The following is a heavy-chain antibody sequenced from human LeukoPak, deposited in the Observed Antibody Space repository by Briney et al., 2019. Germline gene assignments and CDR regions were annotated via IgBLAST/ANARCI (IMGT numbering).Heavy chain of an antibody. J-gene: IGHJ4*02. CDR3: ARTRGYSGYECLDY. D-gene: IGHD5-12*01. CDR2: ISSSSSTI. V-gene: IGHV3-48*01. CDR1: GFIFSSYS. Sequence: GGSLRLSWAASGFIFSSYSMNWVRQAPGKGLEWVSYISSSSSTIYYSDSMKGRFTISRDNAKKSLYLQMNSLRVEDTAVYYCARTRGYSGYECLDYWGQGTLVTVSS.